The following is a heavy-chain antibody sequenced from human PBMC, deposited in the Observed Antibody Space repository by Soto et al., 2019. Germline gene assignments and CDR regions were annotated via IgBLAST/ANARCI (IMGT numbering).Heavy chain of an antibody. CDR1: GGSISSDDYY. CDR3: ARASATAGYYNYGVGV. CDR2: ISYSGSS. D-gene: IGHD6-13*01. Sequence: SETLSLTCTVSGGSISSDDYYWSWIRQSPGQGLEWIGHISYSGSSYNNPSLKGRVTLSIDTSKNQFSLILSSVTAADTAVYYCARASATAGYYNYGVGVWGQGTTVTVSS. V-gene: IGHV4-30-4*01. J-gene: IGHJ6*02.